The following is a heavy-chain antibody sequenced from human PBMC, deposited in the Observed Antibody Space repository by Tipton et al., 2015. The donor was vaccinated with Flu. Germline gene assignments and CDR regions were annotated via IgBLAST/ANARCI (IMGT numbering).Heavy chain of an antibody. D-gene: IGHD6-19*01. J-gene: IGHJ1*01. V-gene: IGHV4-39*07. Sequence: TLSLICTVSGASISSRSYYWGWIRQPPGKGLEWIGCIYSSGSTYYNPSLKSRVTISLDTSKNQFSLKPSSVTAADTAVYYCAREKDSSGSEYFQHWGQGTLVTVSS. CDR2: IYSSGST. CDR1: GASISSRSYY. CDR3: AREKDSSGSEYFQH.